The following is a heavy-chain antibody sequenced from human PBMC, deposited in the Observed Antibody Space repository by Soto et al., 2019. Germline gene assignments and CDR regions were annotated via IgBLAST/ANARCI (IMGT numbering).Heavy chain of an antibody. D-gene: IGHD6-13*01. Sequence: EVQLVESGGGLVKPGGSLRLSCAASGFTFSSYSMKWVRQAPGKGLEWVSSISSSSYIYYADSVKGRFTISRDNAKNSLYLQMNSLRAEDTAVYYCARGRQYSSSWYEDYWGQGTLVTVSS. CDR2: ISSSSYI. J-gene: IGHJ4*02. V-gene: IGHV3-21*01. CDR3: ARGRQYSSSWYEDY. CDR1: GFTFSSYS.